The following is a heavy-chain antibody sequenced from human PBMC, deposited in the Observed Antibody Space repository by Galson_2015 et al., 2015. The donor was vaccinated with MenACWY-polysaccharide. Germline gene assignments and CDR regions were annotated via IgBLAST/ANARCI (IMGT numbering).Heavy chain of an antibody. J-gene: IGHJ6*02. D-gene: IGHD2-15*01. CDR2: ISFDGSNQ. CDR1: GFTFSSYA. CDR3: ARARVYCSGGSCYGDYYSGMDV. V-gene: IGHV3-30-3*01. Sequence: SLRLSCAASGFTFSSYAMYWVRQAPGKGLQWVAVISFDGSNQYYADSVKGRFTISRDNSKNTLYLQMNSLRAEDTAVYYCARARVYCSGGSCYGDYYSGMDVWGQGNPGHRLL.